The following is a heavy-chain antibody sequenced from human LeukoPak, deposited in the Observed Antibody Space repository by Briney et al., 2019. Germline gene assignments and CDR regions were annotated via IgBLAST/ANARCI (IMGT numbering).Heavy chain of an antibody. J-gene: IGHJ6*02. V-gene: IGHV3-7*01. CDR2: IKQDGSEK. CDR3: ARNSAPLTIAAVGMDV. D-gene: IGHD6-13*01. CDR1: GFTFSSYW. Sequence: PGGSLRLSCAASGFTFSSYWVNWVRQAPGKGLEWVADIKQDGSEKNYVASVKGRFTISRDNTKNSLYLQMNSLRGEDTAIYYCARNSAPLTIAAVGMDVWGQGTTVAVS.